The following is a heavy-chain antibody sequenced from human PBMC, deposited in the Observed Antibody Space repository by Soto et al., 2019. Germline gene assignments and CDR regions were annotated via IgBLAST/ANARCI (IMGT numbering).Heavy chain of an antibody. V-gene: IGHV3-23*01. CDR3: AKGRSYYYYYGVDV. CDR2: IIDSGGSA. J-gene: IGHJ6*02. Sequence: GGSLRLSCAASGFTFSSCAMGWVRQAPGKGLEWVSDIIDSGGSAYYADSVKGRFTISRDDSRSTLYLQMNSLRAEDTALYYCAKGRSYYYYYGVDVWGQGTTVTVSS. CDR1: GFTFSSCA.